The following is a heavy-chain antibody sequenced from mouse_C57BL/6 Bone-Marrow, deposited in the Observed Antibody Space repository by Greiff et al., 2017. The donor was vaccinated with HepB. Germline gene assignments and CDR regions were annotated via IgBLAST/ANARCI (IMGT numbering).Heavy chain of an antibody. V-gene: IGHV10-1*01. CDR2: IRSKSNNYAT. D-gene: IGHD2-5*01. J-gene: IGHJ2*01. CDR3: VREADSNYCFDY. CDR1: GFSFNTYA. Sequence: EVQGVESGGGLVQPKGSLKLSCAASGFSFNTYAMNWVRQAPGKGLEWVARIRSKSNNYATYYADSVKDRFTISRDDSESMLYLQMNNLKTEDTAMYYCVREADSNYCFDYWGQGTTLTVSS.